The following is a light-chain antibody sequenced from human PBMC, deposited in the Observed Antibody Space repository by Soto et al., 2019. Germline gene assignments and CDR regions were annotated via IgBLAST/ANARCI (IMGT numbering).Light chain of an antibody. J-gene: IGLJ3*02. CDR3: GTWDSSLIARV. CDR1: SSNVGNNF. Sequence: QSVLTQPPSVSAAPGQKVTISCSGSSSNVGNNFVSWYQHLPGTAPKLIIYDNNKRPSGIPDRFSGTKSGTSATLGITGLQTGDEADYYCGTWDSSLIARVFGGGTKVTVL. V-gene: IGLV1-51*01. CDR2: DNN.